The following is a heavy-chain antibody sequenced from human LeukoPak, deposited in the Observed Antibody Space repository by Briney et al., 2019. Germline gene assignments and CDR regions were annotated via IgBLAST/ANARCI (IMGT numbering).Heavy chain of an antibody. D-gene: IGHD2-2*01. Sequence: GASVKVSCKASGYTFTGYYMHWVGQAPGQGLEWMGWINPNSGGTNYAQKFQGRVTMTRDTSISTAYMELSRLRSDDTAVYYRARGLTYCSSTSCYYYYGMDVWGQGTTVTVSS. CDR1: GYTFTGYY. J-gene: IGHJ6*02. CDR2: INPNSGGT. CDR3: ARGLTYCSSTSCYYYYGMDV. V-gene: IGHV1-2*02.